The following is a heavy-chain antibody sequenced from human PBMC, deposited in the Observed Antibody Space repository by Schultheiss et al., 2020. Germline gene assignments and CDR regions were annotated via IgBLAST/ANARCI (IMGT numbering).Heavy chain of an antibody. CDR3: AKDRGLDQDHDYGDPRSYYYYYGMDV. CDR2: ISYDGSNK. D-gene: IGHD4-17*01. V-gene: IGHV3-30*18. CDR1: GFTFSSYG. Sequence: GGSLRLSCAASGFTFSSYGMHWVRQAPGKGLEWVAVISYDGSNKYYADSVKGRFTISRDNSKNTLYLQMNSLRAEDTAVYYCAKDRGLDQDHDYGDPRSYYYYYGMDVWGQGTTVTVSS. J-gene: IGHJ6*02.